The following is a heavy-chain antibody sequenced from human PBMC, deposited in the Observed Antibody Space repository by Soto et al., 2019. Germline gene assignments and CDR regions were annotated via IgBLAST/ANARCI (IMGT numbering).Heavy chain of an antibody. CDR1: GFTFSSYA. D-gene: IGHD3-16*01. V-gene: IGHV3-23*01. CDR3: AKAGYRLWDYFDY. J-gene: IGHJ4*02. Sequence: GGSLRLSCAASGFTFSSYAMTWVRQAPGQGLEWVSTITALGAGNYPTDSVKGRFTISRDNSKNTLFLHRNSLRAEDTAVYYCAKAGYRLWDYFDYWGQGTLVTVSS. CDR2: ITALGAGN.